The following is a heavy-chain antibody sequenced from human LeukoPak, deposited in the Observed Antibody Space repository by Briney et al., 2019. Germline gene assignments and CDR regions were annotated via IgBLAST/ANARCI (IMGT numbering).Heavy chain of an antibody. Sequence: GGSLTLSCAASGFTFSSYEMNWVRQAPGKGLEWVSYISSSGSTIYYADSVKGRFTISRDNAKNSLYLQMNGLRAEDTAVYYCARGGDDYGGYGAGFDYWRQGTLVSVPS. D-gene: IGHD4-17*01. CDR1: GFTFSSYE. J-gene: IGHJ4*02. V-gene: IGHV3-48*03. CDR2: ISSSGSTI. CDR3: ARGGDDYGGYGAGFDY.